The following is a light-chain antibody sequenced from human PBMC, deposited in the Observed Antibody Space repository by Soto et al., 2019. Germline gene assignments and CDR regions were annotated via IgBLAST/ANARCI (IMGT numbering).Light chain of an antibody. CDR3: GSYVDTKNFV. J-gene: IGLJ3*02. CDR1: SSDIGDYNY. Sequence: ALTQPPSASGSLGQSVTISCTGTSSDIGDYNYVSWYQQHPGKAPRLIIYEVGKRPSGVPDRFSASKSGNTASLTVSGLQAEDEADYYCGSYVDTKNFVFGGGTKLTVL. V-gene: IGLV2-8*01. CDR2: EVG.